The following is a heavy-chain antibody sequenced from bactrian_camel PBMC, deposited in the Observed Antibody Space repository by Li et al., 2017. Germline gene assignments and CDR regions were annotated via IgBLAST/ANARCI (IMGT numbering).Heavy chain of an antibody. CDR2: IDGDGRT. CDR3: ATGQRGNWIINEYNY. Sequence: HVQLVESGGGSVQAGGSLRLSCVAPGYTGSRYCMEWFRQRPGEERARVATIDGDGRTNYADSVKGRFTISKGNAKNTVYLQMDSLKSEDTALYYCATGQRGNWIINEYNYWGQGTQVTVS. J-gene: IGHJ4*01. D-gene: IGHD8*01. CDR1: GYTGSRYC. V-gene: IGHV3S1*01.